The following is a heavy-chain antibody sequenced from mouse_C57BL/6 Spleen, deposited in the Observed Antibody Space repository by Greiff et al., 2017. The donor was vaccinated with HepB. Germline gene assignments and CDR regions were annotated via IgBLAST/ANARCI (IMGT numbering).Heavy chain of an antibody. J-gene: IGHJ4*01. Sequence: QVQLQQPGAELVKPGASVKVSCKASGYTFTSYWMHWVKQRPGQGLEWIGRIHPSDSDTNYNQKFKGKATLTVDKSSSTTYMQRSSLTSEDSAVYYCAIMVTDRGNDYAMDYWGQGTSVTVSS. CDR2: IHPSDSDT. CDR1: GYTFTSYW. CDR3: AIMVTDRGNDYAMDY. D-gene: IGHD2-13*01. V-gene: IGHV1-74*01.